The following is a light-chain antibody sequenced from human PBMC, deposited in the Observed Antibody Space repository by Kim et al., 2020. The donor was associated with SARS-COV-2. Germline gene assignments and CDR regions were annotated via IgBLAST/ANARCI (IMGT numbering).Light chain of an antibody. CDR1: TGAVTSGHY. CDR3: LLSYSGARL. V-gene: IGLV7-46*01. J-gene: IGLJ3*02. Sequence: PGGPVTLTCGSSTGAVTSGHYPYWFQQKPGQAPRTLMYDTSNKHSWTPARFSGSLLGGKAALTLSGAQPEDEAEYYCLLSYSGARLFGGGTQLTVL. CDR2: DTS.